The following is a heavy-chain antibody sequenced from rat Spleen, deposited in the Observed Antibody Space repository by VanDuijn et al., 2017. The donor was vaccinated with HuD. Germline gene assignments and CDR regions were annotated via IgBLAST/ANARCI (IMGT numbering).Heavy chain of an antibody. J-gene: IGHJ2*01. CDR3: ARHNSGYGYFDY. Sequence: EVQVVESGGGLVQPGRSLKLSCAASGFTFSDYAMAWVRQAPKKGLEWVATIIYDGSSTYYRDSVKGRFTISRDNAKSTLYLQMDSLRSEDTATYYCARHNSGYGYFDYWGQGVMVTVSS. D-gene: IGHD4-3*01. CDR1: GFTFSDYA. V-gene: IGHV5-7*01. CDR2: IIYDGSST.